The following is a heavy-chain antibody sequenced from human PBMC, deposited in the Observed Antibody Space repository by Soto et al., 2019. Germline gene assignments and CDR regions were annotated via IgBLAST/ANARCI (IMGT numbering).Heavy chain of an antibody. CDR2: MYPGDSDT. V-gene: IGHV5-51*01. D-gene: IGHD1-26*01. CDR1: GYSFPSYW. J-gene: IGHJ6*02. Sequence: GESLKISFKGSGYSFPSYWIGWLRQMPGKDLEWMGIMYPGDSDTRYSPSFQGQVTISADKSISAAYLQWSSLKASDTAMYYCARRGIVGATDYYDGMDVWGQGTTVTVSS. CDR3: ARRGIVGATDYYDGMDV.